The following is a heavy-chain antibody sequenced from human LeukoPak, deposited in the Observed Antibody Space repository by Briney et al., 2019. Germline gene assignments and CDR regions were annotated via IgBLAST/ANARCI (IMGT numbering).Heavy chain of an antibody. CDR3: ARAKVVAATPIDY. J-gene: IGHJ4*02. D-gene: IGHD2-15*01. V-gene: IGHV1-2*02. Sequence: ASVKVSCKASGYTFTCYYMHWVRQAPGQGLEWMGWINPNSGGTNYAQKFQGRVTMTRDTSISTAYMELSRLRSDDTAVYYCARAKVVAATPIDYWGQGTLVTVSS. CDR1: GYTFTCYY. CDR2: INPNSGGT.